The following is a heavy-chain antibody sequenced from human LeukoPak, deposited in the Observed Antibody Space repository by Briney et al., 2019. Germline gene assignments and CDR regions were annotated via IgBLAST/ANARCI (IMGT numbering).Heavy chain of an antibody. CDR3: ARVSIAAAATFDY. CDR1: GGSTSIGSDY. V-gene: IGHV4-61*02. CDR2: IYTSGST. J-gene: IGHJ4*02. Sequence: SETLSLTCPVSGGSTSIGSDYWSWIRQPAWKGLEGIARIYTSGSTNYKTSLKSQVTISVDTSKHQFSLQLSSVTAADTAVYYCARVSIAAAATFDYWGQGTLVTVSS. D-gene: IGHD6-13*01.